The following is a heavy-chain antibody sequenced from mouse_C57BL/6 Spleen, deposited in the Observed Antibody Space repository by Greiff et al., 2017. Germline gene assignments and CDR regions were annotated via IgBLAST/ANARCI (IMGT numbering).Heavy chain of an antibody. D-gene: IGHD2-4*01. V-gene: IGHV3-6*01. Sequence: EVKLVGSGPGLVKPSQSLSLTCSVTGYSITSGYYWNWIRQFPGNKLEWMGYISYDGSNNYNPSLKNRISITRDTSKDQFFLKLNSVTTEDTATYYCARGGNYDGYYFDYWGQGTTLTVSS. CDR1: GYSITSGYY. J-gene: IGHJ2*01. CDR2: ISYDGSN. CDR3: ARGGNYDGYYFDY.